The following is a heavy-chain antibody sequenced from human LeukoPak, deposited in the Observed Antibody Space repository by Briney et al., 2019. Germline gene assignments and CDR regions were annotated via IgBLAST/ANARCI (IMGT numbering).Heavy chain of an antibody. V-gene: IGHV3-48*03. Sequence: GGSLRLSCAASGFTFSSYEMNWVRQAPGKGLEWVSYISSSGSTIYYADSVKGRFTISRDNAKNSLYLQMNSLRAEDTAVYYCARDLSGVAGYTYGRGIDYWGQGTLVTVSS. D-gene: IGHD5-18*01. CDR2: ISSSGSTI. J-gene: IGHJ4*02. CDR3: ARDLSGVAGYTYGRGIDY. CDR1: GFTFSSYE.